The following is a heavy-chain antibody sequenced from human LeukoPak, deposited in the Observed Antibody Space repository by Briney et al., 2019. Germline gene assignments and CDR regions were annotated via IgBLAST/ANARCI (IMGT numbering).Heavy chain of an antibody. CDR3: ARGYCSSPNCYPRLDVFDI. Sequence: PGGSLRLSCAASGFTFSSYWMHWARQAPGKGLVWVSRINSDGSSTSYADSVKGRFTISRDNAKNTLYLQMNSLRAEDTAVYYCARGYCSSPNCYPRLDVFDIWGQGTMVTVSS. J-gene: IGHJ3*02. V-gene: IGHV3-74*01. D-gene: IGHD2-2*01. CDR1: GFTFSSYW. CDR2: INSDGSST.